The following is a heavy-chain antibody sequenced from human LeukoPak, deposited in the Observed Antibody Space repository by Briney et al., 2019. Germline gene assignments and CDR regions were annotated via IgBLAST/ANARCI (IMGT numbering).Heavy chain of an antibody. CDR2: INHSGST. CDR3: ATSTRPSYSSSWYIGSRNYMDV. D-gene: IGHD6-13*01. V-gene: IGHV4-34*01. Sequence: SETLSLTCAVYGGSFSGYYWSWIRQPPGKGLEWIGEINHSGSTNYNPSLKSRVTISVDTSKNQFSLKLSSVTAADTAVYYCATSTRPSYSSSWYIGSRNYMDVWGKGTTVTVSS. J-gene: IGHJ6*03. CDR1: GGSFSGYY.